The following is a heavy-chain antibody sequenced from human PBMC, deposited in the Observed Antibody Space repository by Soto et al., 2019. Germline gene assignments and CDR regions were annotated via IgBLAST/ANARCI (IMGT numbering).Heavy chain of an antibody. CDR2: ITTYTGDT. Sequence: QIQLVQSGAEVKKPGASVKVSCRASGYSFTSLGISWVRQAPGQGLEWMGWITTYTGDTYYAQKFQGRVTMTTDTSTRTAYMELKSLKSDDTAVYYCAREAGTLAAAFDPWGQGTLVTVSS. D-gene: IGHD6-19*01. V-gene: IGHV1-18*01. CDR3: AREAGTLAAAFDP. J-gene: IGHJ5*02. CDR1: GYSFTSLG.